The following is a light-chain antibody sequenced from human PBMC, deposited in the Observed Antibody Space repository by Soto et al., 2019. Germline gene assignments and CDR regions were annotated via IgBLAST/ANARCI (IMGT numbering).Light chain of an antibody. J-gene: IGKJ1*01. V-gene: IGKV1-5*01. CDR1: QSISSW. CDR2: DAS. CDR3: QQYRSYSKT. Sequence: DIQMTQSPSTLSASVGDRVTITCRASQSISSWLAWYQQKPGKAPKLLIYDASTLESGVPSRFSGSGSGTEFTLTISSLQPDDFAVYHCQQYRSYSKTFGQGTKVDIK.